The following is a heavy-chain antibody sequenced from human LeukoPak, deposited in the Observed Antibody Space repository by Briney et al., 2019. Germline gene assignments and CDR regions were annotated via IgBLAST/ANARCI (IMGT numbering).Heavy chain of an antibody. D-gene: IGHD3-16*02. CDR1: GGSISSYY. CDR2: IYYSGST. V-gene: IGHV4-59*01. Sequence: SETLSLTCTVSGGSISSYYWGWIRQPPGKGLEWIGYIYYSGSTNYNPSLKSRVTISVDTSMNQFSLKLSSVTAADTAVYYCARDLLGYSDYWGQGTLVTVSS. CDR3: ARDLLGYSDY. J-gene: IGHJ4*02.